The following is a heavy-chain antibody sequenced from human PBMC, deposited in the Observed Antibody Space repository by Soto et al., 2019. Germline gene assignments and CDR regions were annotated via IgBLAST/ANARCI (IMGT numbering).Heavy chain of an antibody. CDR3: ARGRILKWNRFDR. Sequence: ASVKVSCKDSGYVFTGFYLHWVRQAPGQGLEWIGWIFPNSGATNYAQNFQGRVTLTMDTSLSAGYMDLTRLTSDYRAVYYCARGRILKWNRFDRWRQGNLVTVSS. CDR1: GYVFTGFY. V-gene: IGHV1-2*02. J-gene: IGHJ5*02. CDR2: IFPNSGAT. D-gene: IGHD2-15*01.